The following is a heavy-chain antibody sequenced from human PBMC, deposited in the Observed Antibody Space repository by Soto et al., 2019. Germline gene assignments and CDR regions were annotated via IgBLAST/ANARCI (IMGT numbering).Heavy chain of an antibody. CDR3: ARQGDSSGYWFDP. V-gene: IGHV4-39*01. Sequence: QLQLQESGPGLVKPSETLSLTCTVSGGSISSSSYYWGWIRQPPGKGLEWIGSIYYSGSTYYNPSLKSRVTISVDTSKNHCSLKLSSVTAADTAVYYCARQGDSSGYWFDPWGQGTLVTVSS. D-gene: IGHD3-22*01. CDR1: GGSISSSSYY. CDR2: IYYSGST. J-gene: IGHJ5*02.